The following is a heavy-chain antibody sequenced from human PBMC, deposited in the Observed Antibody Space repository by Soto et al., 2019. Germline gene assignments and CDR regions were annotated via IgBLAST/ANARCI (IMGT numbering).Heavy chain of an antibody. J-gene: IGHJ4*02. V-gene: IGHV3-23*01. CDR3: AKYQPMTQPRPYFDD. Sequence: EVQLLESGGDLIQPGGSLRLSCAASVFTFSSYAMSWVRQAPGKVLGWVSAISSSGGSTFYADSVKCRFTISRDNSRNKLYLQMNSRRAEDTAIYYCAKYQPMTQPRPYFDDWGQGTLVTVSS. D-gene: IGHD3-22*01. CDR1: VFTFSSYA. CDR2: ISSSGGST.